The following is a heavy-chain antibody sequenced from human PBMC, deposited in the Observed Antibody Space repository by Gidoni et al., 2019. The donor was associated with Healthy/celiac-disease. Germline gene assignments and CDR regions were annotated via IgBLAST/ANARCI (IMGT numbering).Heavy chain of an antibody. CDR2: IYTSGST. J-gene: IGHJ4*02. V-gene: IGHV4-4*07. Sequence: QVQLQESGPGLVKPSETLSLPCTLSGGSISSYYWSWIRQPAGKGLEWIGRIYTSGSTNYNPSLKSRVTMSVDTSKNQFSLKLSSVTAADTAVYYCARNRGHVPAAPFEDWGQGTLVTVSS. CDR3: ARNRGHVPAAPFED. CDR1: GGSISSYY. D-gene: IGHD2-2*01.